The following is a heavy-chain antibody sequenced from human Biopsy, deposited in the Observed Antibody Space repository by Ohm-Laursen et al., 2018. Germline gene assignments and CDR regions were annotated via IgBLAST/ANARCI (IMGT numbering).Heavy chain of an antibody. CDR2: NIPILGMG. CDR1: GGTFSNYG. D-gene: IGHD3-9*01. CDR3: ATKLTGYFHH. J-gene: IGHJ1*01. Sequence: SVKVSCNAPGGTFSNYGVNWVRQAPGQGLEWLGGNIPILGMGNYAQKFQDRVTVAADTSTSTATMELRSLRSDDTAVYYCATKLTGYFHHWGQGILVIVSS. V-gene: IGHV1-69*10.